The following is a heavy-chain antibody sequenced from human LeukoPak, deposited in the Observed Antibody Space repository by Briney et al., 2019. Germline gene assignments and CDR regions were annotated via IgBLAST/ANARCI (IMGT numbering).Heavy chain of an antibody. CDR3: AKRRKKSNVDY. Sequence: GRSLRLSCAASGFTFSSYGMHWVRQAPGKGLEWVAVISYDGSNKYYADSVKGRFTISRDNSKNTLYLQMNSLRAEDTAVYYCAKRRKKSNVDYWGQGTLVTVSS. V-gene: IGHV3-30*18. J-gene: IGHJ4*02. CDR1: GFTFSSYG. CDR2: ISYDGSNK.